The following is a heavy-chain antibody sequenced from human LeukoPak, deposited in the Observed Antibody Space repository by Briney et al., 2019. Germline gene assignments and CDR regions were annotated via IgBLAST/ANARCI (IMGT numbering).Heavy chain of an antibody. J-gene: IGHJ6*02. Sequence: PGGSLRLSFAGSGFTFSDYYRSWIRQAPWKGLEWVAYISSSGSTRYYADSVKGRFTISRDNAKNALYLQMNSLRAEDTAVYYCARDYYRPESYPPLTYYYYGMDVWGQGTTVTVSS. CDR1: GFTFSDYY. CDR3: ARDYYRPESYPPLTYYYYGMDV. CDR2: ISSSGSTR. D-gene: IGHD3-10*01. V-gene: IGHV3-11*01.